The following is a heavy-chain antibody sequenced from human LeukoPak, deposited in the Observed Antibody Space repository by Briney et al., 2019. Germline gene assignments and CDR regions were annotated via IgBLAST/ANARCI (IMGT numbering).Heavy chain of an antibody. Sequence: PGGSLRLSCAASGFTFSSYSMNWVRQAPGKGLEWVSSISSSSSYIYYADSVKGRFTISRDNAKNSLYLQMNSLRAEDTAVYYCASPLGTNQVAAGTVDYWGQGTLVTVSS. CDR2: ISSSSSYI. V-gene: IGHV3-21*01. CDR1: GFTFSSYS. D-gene: IGHD6-13*01. J-gene: IGHJ4*02. CDR3: ASPLGTNQVAAGTVDY.